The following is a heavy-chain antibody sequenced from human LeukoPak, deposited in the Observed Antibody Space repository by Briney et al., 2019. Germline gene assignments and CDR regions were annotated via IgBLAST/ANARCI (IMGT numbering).Heavy chain of an antibody. D-gene: IGHD3-9*01. CDR1: GGSISSYY. Sequence: SETLSLTCTVSGGSISSYYWSWIRQPAGKGLEWIGRIYTSGSTNYNPSLESRVTMSVDTSKNQFSLKLSSVTAADTAVYYCAREGYDILTGYYMGYSYYWGQGTLVTVSS. V-gene: IGHV4-4*07. J-gene: IGHJ4*02. CDR3: AREGYDILTGYYMGYSYY. CDR2: IYTSGST.